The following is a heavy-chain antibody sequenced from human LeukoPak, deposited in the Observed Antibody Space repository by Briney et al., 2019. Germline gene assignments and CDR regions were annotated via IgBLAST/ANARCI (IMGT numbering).Heavy chain of an antibody. D-gene: IGHD3-10*01. Sequence: GRSLRLSCAASGFTFSRSAVHWVRQAPGKGLEWVAVISHDGSNTDYTDSVKGRFTISRDNSKNTLYLQMNSLRAEDTAVYYCARVLWFGELTNWFDPWGQGTLVTVSS. CDR2: ISHDGSNT. CDR3: ARVLWFGELTNWFDP. V-gene: IGHV3-30*03. CDR1: GFTFSRSA. J-gene: IGHJ5*02.